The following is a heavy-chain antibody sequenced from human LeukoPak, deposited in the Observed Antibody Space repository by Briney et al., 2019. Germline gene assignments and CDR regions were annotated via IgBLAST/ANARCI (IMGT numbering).Heavy chain of an antibody. CDR3: ARPPEELDAFDI. D-gene: IGHD3-10*01. J-gene: IGHJ3*02. V-gene: IGHV1-18*01. Sequence: ASVKVSCKASGYTFTSYGISWVRQAPGQGLEWMGWISAYNGNTNYAQKLQSRVTMTTDTSTSTAYMELRSLRSDDTAVYYCARPPEELDAFDIWGQGTMVTVSS. CDR2: ISAYNGNT. CDR1: GYTFTSYG.